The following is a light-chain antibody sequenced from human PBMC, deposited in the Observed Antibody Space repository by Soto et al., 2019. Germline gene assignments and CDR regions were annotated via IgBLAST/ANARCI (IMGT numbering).Light chain of an antibody. V-gene: IGKV1-5*03. CDR3: QQSYSTPLRT. CDR2: KAS. J-gene: IGKJ1*01. Sequence: DIQMTQSPASLAASVGDRVTITCRASQSISSWLAWYQQKPGKAPKLLIYKASSLESGVPSRFSGSGSGTEFTLTISSLQPDDFATYYCQQSYSTPLRTFGQGTKVDI. CDR1: QSISSW.